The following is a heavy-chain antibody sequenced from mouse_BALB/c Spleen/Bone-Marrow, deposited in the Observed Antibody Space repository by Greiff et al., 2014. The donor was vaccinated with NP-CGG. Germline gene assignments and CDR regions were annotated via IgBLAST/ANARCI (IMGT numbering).Heavy chain of an antibody. V-gene: IGHV5-6-5*01. CDR3: ARRKTTILTTFYWYFDV. CDR2: ISSGGST. CDR1: GFTFSGYA. J-gene: IGHJ1*01. D-gene: IGHD2-5*01. Sequence: EVKLVESGGGLVKPGGSLKLSCSASGFTFSGYAMSWVRQTPEKRLEWVASISSGGSTFYPDSVKGRFTISRDNARNILYLQMSSLRSEDTAMYYCARRKTTILTTFYWYFDVWGAGTTVTVS.